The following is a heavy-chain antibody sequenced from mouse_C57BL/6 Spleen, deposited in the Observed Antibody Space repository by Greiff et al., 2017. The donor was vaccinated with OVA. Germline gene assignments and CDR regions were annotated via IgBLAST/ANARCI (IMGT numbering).Heavy chain of an antibody. CDR3: ARDRFLDY. V-gene: IGHV1-52*01. J-gene: IGHJ2*01. CDR2: INPSDSDT. CDR1: GYTFTSYW. Sequence: QVQLQQPGAELVRPGSSVKLSCKASGYTFTSYWMHWVKQRPIQGLEWIGNINPSDSDTHYNQKFKDKATLTVDKSSSTAYMQLSSLTSEDSAVYYCARDRFLDYWGQGTTLTVSS.